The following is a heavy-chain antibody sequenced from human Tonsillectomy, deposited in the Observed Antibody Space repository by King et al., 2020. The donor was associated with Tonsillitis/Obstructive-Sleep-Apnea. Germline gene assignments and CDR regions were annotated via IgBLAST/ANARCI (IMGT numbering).Heavy chain of an antibody. J-gene: IGHJ6*03. V-gene: IGHV3-53*01. D-gene: IGHD3-10*01. CDR2: SFFGGST. CDR3: ARDQDYGSGSYFHYYYYMDV. Sequence: VQLVESGGGLIQPGGSLRLSCAAAGFTVSSNNMSWVRQAPGKGLEWVSVSFFGGSTYYADSVKGRFTISRDNSKNTRYLQRKSLRAEDTAVYYCARDQDYGSGSYFHYYYYMDVWGKGTTVTVSS. CDR1: GFTVSSNN.